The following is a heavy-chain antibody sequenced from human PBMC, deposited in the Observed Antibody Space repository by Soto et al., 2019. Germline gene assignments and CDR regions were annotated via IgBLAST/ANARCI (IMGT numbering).Heavy chain of an antibody. Sequence: QVQLVQSGTEVKKPGASVKISCKASGFTFTNYFFHWVRQAPRQGLEWMGIISPYDGSTNCLKSSQARVTLTSDTSPSTVYIELSSLTSEDTAVYYCARGHGRGTSGIYSYYGMDVWGHGTTVAVSS. CDR1: GFTFTNYF. D-gene: IGHD6-25*01. V-gene: IGHV1-46*01. J-gene: IGHJ6*02. CDR2: ISPYDGST. CDR3: ARGHGRGTSGIYSYYGMDV.